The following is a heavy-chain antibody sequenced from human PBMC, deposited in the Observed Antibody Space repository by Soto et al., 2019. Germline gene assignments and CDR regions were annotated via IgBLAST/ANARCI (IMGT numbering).Heavy chain of an antibody. V-gene: IGHV3-48*01. CDR1: GFTFSSYS. D-gene: IGHD6-19*01. CDR2: ISSSSSTI. CDR3: AKGGIEVAGRPFDY. Sequence: EVQLVESGGGLVQPGGSLRLSCAASGFTFSSYSMNWVRQAPGKGLEWVSYISSSSSTIYYADSVKGRFTISRDNAKNQLHLQINSLRAEDTAVYYCAKGGIEVAGRPFDYWGQGTLVTVSS. J-gene: IGHJ4*02.